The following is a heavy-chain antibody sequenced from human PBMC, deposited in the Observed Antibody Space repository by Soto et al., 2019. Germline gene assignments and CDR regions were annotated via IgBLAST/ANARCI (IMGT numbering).Heavy chain of an antibody. CDR2: ISAYNGNT. CDR3: ARANGAVAGTGYYYYYGMDV. V-gene: IGHV1-18*01. CDR1: GYTFTSYG. Sequence: QVQLVQSGAEVKKPGASVKVSCKASGYTFTSYGISWVRQAPGQGLEWMGWISAYNGNTNYAQKLQGRGTMTTDTSTSTAYMELRSLRSDDTAVYYCARANGAVAGTGYYYYYGMDVWGQGTTVTVSS. D-gene: IGHD6-19*01. J-gene: IGHJ6*02.